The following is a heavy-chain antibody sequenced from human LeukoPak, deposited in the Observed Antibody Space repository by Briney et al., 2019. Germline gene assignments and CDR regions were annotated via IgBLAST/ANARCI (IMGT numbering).Heavy chain of an antibody. CDR1: GGSIGNYY. J-gene: IGHJ4*02. Sequence: SSETLSLTCTVSGGSIGNYYWSWIRQPPGKGLEWIGYIYNTGTTNYNPSLKSRVTISLDTSKNQFSLKLSSVTAADTAVYYCARKQWVPYYFDYWGQGTLVTVSS. CDR2: IYNTGTT. D-gene: IGHD6-19*01. CDR3: ARKQWVPYYFDY. V-gene: IGHV4-59*01.